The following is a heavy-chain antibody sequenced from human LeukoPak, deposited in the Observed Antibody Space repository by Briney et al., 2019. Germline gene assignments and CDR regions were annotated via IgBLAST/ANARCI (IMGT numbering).Heavy chain of an antibody. J-gene: IGHJ4*02. Sequence: LGESLKISCTCSEYSFANYWISWVRQMPGKGLDWVGRIDPSDSYTNYSPSFQGHVTISADKSISTAYLEWSSLKASDTAIYYCASHQGQWLTNWDYFDYWGQGTLVTVSS. CDR2: IDPSDSYT. V-gene: IGHV5-10-1*01. CDR1: EYSFANYW. CDR3: ASHQGQWLTNWDYFDY. D-gene: IGHD6-19*01.